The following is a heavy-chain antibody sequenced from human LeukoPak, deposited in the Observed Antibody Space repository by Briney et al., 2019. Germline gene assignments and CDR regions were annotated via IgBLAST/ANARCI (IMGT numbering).Heavy chain of an antibody. V-gene: IGHV4-34*01. CDR3: ARGRRDDFSTFYYYMDV. D-gene: IGHD5-24*01. CDR1: GGSFSGYY. J-gene: IGHJ6*03. Sequence: SETLSLTCAVYGGSFSGYYWTWIRQPPGKGLEWIGEINDSGSTNYNPSPKSRVTISSDTSKNQFSLKLSSVTAADTAVYYCARGRRDDFSTFYYYMDVWGKGTTVTVSS. CDR2: INDSGST.